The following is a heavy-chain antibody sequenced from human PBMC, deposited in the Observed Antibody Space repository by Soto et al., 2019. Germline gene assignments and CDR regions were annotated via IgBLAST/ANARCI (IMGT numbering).Heavy chain of an antibody. CDR3: ARHCVDCDSNGFQDAFDI. J-gene: IGHJ3*02. V-gene: IGHV4-31*03. D-gene: IGHD3-22*01. CDR2: ISYSGST. CDR1: CCSISSRGYY. Sequence: TLSLTCPVSCCSISSRGYYWSWIRQHPGTGLEWIGHISYSGSTYYNTSLKSRVTISVDTSRNQFSLIVNSVTAADTAVYFCARHCVDCDSNGFQDAFDIWGQGTMVT.